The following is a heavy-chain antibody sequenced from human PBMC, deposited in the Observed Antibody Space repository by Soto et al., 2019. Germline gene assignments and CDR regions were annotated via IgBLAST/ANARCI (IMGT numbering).Heavy chain of an antibody. J-gene: IGHJ5*02. V-gene: IGHV4-59*08. CDR1: GGSITSYY. CDR3: ARSINP. D-gene: IGHD3-10*01. Sequence: PSETLSLTCTVSGGSITSYYWSWIRQPPGEGLEWIGYIHYTGSTNYSPSLKSRITISVDTAENQYSLELNSVTAADTAVYYCARSINPWGQGTLVTVSS. CDR2: IHYTGST.